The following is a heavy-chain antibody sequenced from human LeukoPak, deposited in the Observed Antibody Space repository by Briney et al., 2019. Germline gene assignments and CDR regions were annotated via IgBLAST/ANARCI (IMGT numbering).Heavy chain of an antibody. CDR3: ARRTVTRDWYFDL. J-gene: IGHJ2*01. V-gene: IGHV3-11*01. Sequence: GGSLRLSCAASGFTFSDYYMSWIRQAPGKGMEWVSYISSNGTTIYYADSVKGRFTISRDNAKNSLYLQMNSLRAEDTAVYYCARRTVTRDWYFDLWGRGTLVTVSS. CDR1: GFTFSDYY. D-gene: IGHD4-17*01. CDR2: ISSNGTTI.